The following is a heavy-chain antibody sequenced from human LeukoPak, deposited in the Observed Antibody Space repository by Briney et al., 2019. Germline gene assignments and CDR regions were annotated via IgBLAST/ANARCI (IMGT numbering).Heavy chain of an antibody. CDR1: GYTFTSSD. D-gene: IGHD6-6*01. CDR3: ARGPRPTSSSYLFDY. J-gene: IGHJ4*02. CDR2: MNPNSGNT. Sequence: ASVKVSCKTSGYTFTSSDINWVRQATGQGLEWMGWMNPNSGNTGYAQKFQGRVTITRNTSISTAYMELSSLRSEDTAVYYCARGPRPTSSSYLFDYWGQGTLVTVSS. V-gene: IGHV1-8*03.